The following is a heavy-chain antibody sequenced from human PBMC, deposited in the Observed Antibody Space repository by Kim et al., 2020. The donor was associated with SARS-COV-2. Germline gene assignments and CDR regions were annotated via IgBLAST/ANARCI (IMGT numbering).Heavy chain of an antibody. CDR3: TRMAYHGSGRPYGLDV. J-gene: IGHJ6*02. D-gene: IGHD3-10*01. Sequence: ASVKGRFTISRDDSKNTAYLQMNSLKTEDTAVYYCTRMAYHGSGRPYGLDVWGQGTTVTVSS. V-gene: IGHV3-73*01.